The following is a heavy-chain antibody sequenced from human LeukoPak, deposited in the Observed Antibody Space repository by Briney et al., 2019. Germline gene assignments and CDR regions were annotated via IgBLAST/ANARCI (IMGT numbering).Heavy chain of an antibody. V-gene: IGHV1-2*06. Sequence: RASVKVSCKASGYTFTGYYMHWVRQAPGQGLEWMGRINPNSGGTNYAQKFQGRVTMTRDTSISTAYMELSRLRSDDTAVYYCARDRSTYYYVDVWGKGTTVTVSS. CDR3: ARDRSTYYYVDV. CDR2: INPNSGGT. J-gene: IGHJ6*03. CDR1: GYTFTGYY.